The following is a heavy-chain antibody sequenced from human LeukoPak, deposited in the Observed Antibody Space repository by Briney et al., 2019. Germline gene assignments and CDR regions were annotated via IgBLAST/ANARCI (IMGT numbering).Heavy chain of an antibody. J-gene: IGHJ4*02. V-gene: IGHV4-59*12. CDR1: GGSISSYY. CDR3: ARDIGYCSSTSCLFDY. Sequence: PSETLSLTCTVSGGSISSYYWSWIRQPPGKGLEWIGYIYYSGSTNYNPSLKSRVTISVDKSKNQFSLKLSSVTAADTAVYYCARDIGYCSSTSCLFDYWGKGTRVTVSS. D-gene: IGHD2-2*01. CDR2: IYYSGST.